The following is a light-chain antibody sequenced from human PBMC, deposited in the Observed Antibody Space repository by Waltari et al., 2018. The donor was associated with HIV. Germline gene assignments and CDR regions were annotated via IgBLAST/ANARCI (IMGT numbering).Light chain of an antibody. V-gene: IGLV2-8*01. J-gene: IGLJ2*01. CDR1: SSDVGAYEY. CDR3: SSYAGSKNRVV. Sequence: QSALTQSPSASGSPGQAVTISCTGTSSDVGAYEYVSWYRQHPGKAPKLMIYDVYKRPSGVPDRFSGSKSGNTASLTVSGLQAEDEATYYCSSYAGSKNRVVCGGGTFLTVL. CDR2: DVY.